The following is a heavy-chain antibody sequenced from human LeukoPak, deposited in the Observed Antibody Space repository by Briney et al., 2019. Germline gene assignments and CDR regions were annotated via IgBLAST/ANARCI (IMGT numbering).Heavy chain of an antibody. CDR3: ARTSIRTNGNNWFDP. V-gene: IGHV4-59*01. D-gene: IGHD2-8*01. CDR2: IYYSGST. J-gene: IGHJ5*02. Sequence: PSETLSLTCSVSGDSMSGYYWSWIRQPPGKGLEWIGYIYYSGSTNYNPSLKGRVTISVDTSKNQFSLKLSSVTAADTAVYYCARTSIRTNGNNWFDPWGQGTLVTVSS. CDR1: GDSMSGYY.